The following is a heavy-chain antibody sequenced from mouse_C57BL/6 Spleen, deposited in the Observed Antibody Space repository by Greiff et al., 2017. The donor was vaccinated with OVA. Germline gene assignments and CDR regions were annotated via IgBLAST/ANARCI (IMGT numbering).Heavy chain of an antibody. J-gene: IGHJ1*03. CDR1: GYAFSSYW. Sequence: QVQLKQSGAELVKPGASVKISCKASGYAFSSYWMNWVKQRPGKGLEWIGQLYPGDGDTNYNGKFKGKATLTADKSSSTAYMQLSSLTSEDSAVYYCARSGVGDWYSDVWGTGTTLTVSS. V-gene: IGHV1-80*01. CDR2: LYPGDGDT. CDR3: ARSGVGDWYSDV. D-gene: IGHD1-1*01.